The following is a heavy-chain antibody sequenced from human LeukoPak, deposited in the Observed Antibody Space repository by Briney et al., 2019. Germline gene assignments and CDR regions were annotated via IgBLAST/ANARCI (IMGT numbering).Heavy chain of an antibody. CDR2: IHHSGST. Sequence: PSETLSLTCIVSGYSISSGYYWGWIRQPPGKGLEWIGMIHHSGSTYYNPSLKSRVTISGDTPKNQFSLKLSSVTAADTAVYYCARRSWLQGAFDIWGQGTMVTVSS. CDR3: ARRSWLQGAFDI. J-gene: IGHJ3*02. CDR1: GYSISSGYY. D-gene: IGHD5-12*01. V-gene: IGHV4-38-2*02.